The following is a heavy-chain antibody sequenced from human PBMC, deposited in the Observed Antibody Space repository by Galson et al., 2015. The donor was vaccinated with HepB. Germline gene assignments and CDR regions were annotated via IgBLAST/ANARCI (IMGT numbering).Heavy chain of an antibody. V-gene: IGHV3-33*01. CDR3: ARDSPLRFLEWSI. Sequence: SLRLSCAASGFTFRSYGMHWVRQAPGKGLEWVAVMWYDGSNKYYADSVKGRFTISRDNSKNTLYLQMNSLRAEDTAVYYCARDSPLRFLEWSIWGQGTMVTVSS. D-gene: IGHD3-3*01. CDR1: GFTFRSYG. CDR2: MWYDGSNK. J-gene: IGHJ3*02.